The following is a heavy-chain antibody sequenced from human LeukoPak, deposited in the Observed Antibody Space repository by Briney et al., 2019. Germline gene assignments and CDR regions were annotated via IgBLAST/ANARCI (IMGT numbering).Heavy chain of an antibody. CDR3: ARDLLRSMPQDY. CDR2: ISSSSSHI. Sequence: GGSLRLSCTASGFIFSDYSMNWVRQAPGKGLEWVSSISSSSSHIYYADSMKGQFTISRDNAKNSLYLQMNSLRAEDTAVYYCARDLLRSMPQDYWGQGTLVTVSS. V-gene: IGHV3-21*01. D-gene: IGHD2/OR15-2a*01. CDR1: GFIFSDYS. J-gene: IGHJ4*02.